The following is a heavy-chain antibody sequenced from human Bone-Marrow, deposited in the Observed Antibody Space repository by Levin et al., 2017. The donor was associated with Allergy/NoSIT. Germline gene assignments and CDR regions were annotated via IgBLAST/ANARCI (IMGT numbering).Heavy chain of an antibody. CDR2: ISYDGSNK. Sequence: GGSLRLSCAASGFTFSSYGMHWVRQAPGKGLEWVAVISYDGSNKYYADSVKGRFTISRDNSKNTLYLQMNSLRAEDTAVYYCAVVPAAMLSDYDYMDVWGKGTTVTVSS. CDR3: AVVPAAMLSDYDYMDV. V-gene: IGHV3-30*03. J-gene: IGHJ6*03. D-gene: IGHD2-2*01. CDR1: GFTFSSYG.